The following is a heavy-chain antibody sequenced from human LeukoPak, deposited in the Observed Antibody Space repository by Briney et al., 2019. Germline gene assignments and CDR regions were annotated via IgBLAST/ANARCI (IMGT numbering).Heavy chain of an antibody. CDR2: IYYSGST. CDR3: ARGRYSYGYQYYYYGMDV. D-gene: IGHD5-18*01. Sequence: PSETLSLTCTVSGGSISSYYWSWIRQPPGKGLEWIGYIYYSGSTNYNPSLKSRVTISVDTSKNQFSLKLSSVTAADTAVYYRARGRYSYGYQYYYYGMDVWGQGTTVTVSS. V-gene: IGHV4-59*01. J-gene: IGHJ6*02. CDR1: GGSISSYY.